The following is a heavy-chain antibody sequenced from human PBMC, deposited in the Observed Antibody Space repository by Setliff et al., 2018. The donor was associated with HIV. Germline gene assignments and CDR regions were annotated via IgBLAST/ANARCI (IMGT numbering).Heavy chain of an antibody. J-gene: IGHJ5*02. CDR2: VYHSGKT. V-gene: IGHV4-38-2*02. Sequence: SETLSLTFTVSGQFISDGYYWGWIRQPPGKGLEWIGSVYHSGKTYYNPSLKSRVTMSADTSKNQISLMLRSMTAADTAVYYCAKHDFGEGSRFDPWGQGSLVTVSS. D-gene: IGHD3-16*01. CDR1: GQFISDGYY. CDR3: AKHDFGEGSRFDP.